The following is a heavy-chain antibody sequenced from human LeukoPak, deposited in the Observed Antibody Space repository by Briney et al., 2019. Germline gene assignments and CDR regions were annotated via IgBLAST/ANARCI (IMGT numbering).Heavy chain of an antibody. CDR1: GYTFTSYY. V-gene: IGHV1-46*01. CDR2: INPSGGST. D-gene: IGHD6-13*01. Sequence: ASVKVSCKASGYTFTSYYMHWVRQAPGQGLEWMGIINPSGGSTSYAQKFQGRVTITRDTSASTAYMELSSLRSEDTAVYYCARDPTIAAAGGLWGQGTLVTVSS. J-gene: IGHJ4*02. CDR3: ARDPTIAAAGGL.